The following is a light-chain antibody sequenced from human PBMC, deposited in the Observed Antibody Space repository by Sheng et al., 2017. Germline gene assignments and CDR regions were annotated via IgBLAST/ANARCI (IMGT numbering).Light chain of an antibody. Sequence: DIVMTQSPDSLALSLGERATINCKSSQSVLYSPNNKNYLAWYQQKPGQPPKLLIYWASTRRSEVPDRFSGSGSGTDFTLTISSLQAEDVAVYYCQQYSGSPRTFGQGTKVEIK. CDR1: QSVLYSPNNKNY. CDR2: WAS. V-gene: IGKV4-1*01. CDR3: QQYSGSPRT. J-gene: IGKJ1*01.